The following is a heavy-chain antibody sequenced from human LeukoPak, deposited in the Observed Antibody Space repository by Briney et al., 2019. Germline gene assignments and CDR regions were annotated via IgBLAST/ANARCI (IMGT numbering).Heavy chain of an antibody. CDR3: ARVNRENVFGVSMDV. D-gene: IGHD1-14*01. CDR1: GYAFTSYD. J-gene: IGHJ6*02. Sequence: ASVKVSCKASGYAFTSYDMHWVRQAPGQGLEWVGIINPSGGSASYAQKFQGRVTMTRDTTTSTLYVELSSLRSEDTAVYDCARVNRENVFGVSMDVWGQGTTVTVSS. V-gene: IGHV1-46*01. CDR2: INPSGGSA.